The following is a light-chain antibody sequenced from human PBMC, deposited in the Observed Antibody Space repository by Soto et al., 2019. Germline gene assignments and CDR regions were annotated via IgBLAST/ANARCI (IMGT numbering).Light chain of an antibody. CDR2: DDS. J-gene: IGLJ2*01. CDR1: NIGSKS. Sequence: SYELTQPPSVSVAPGQTARITCGGNNIGSKSVHGYQQKPGQAPVLVVYDDSDRPSGTPERFSGSNSGNTATLTISRVEDGDEADYYCQVWDSSSDHPVVFGGGTKLTVL. CDR3: QVWDSSSDHPVV. V-gene: IGLV3-21*02.